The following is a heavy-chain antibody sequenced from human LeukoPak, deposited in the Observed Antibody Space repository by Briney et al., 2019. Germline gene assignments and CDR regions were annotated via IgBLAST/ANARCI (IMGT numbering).Heavy chain of an antibody. Sequence: SETLSLTRAVYVGSFSGYYWSWIRQPPGKGLEWMGGCNHSGSTNYNPSLKSRVTISVDTSKNQFSLTLGSVSATDTAVYYCVSPRGFSYGYFDYWGQGTLVTVSS. D-gene: IGHD5-18*01. CDR1: VGSFSGYY. J-gene: IGHJ4*02. V-gene: IGHV4-34*01. CDR2: CNHSGST. CDR3: VSPRGFSYGYFDY.